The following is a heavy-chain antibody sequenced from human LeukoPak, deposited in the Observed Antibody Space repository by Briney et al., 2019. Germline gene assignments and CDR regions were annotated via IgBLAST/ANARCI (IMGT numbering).Heavy chain of an antibody. D-gene: IGHD1-7*01. V-gene: IGHV4-34*01. J-gene: IGHJ4*02. CDR3: ARSPGVTGTIGFDC. CDR1: GGSFSGYY. CDR2: INHSGST. Sequence: NPPQTLSLTCAVYGGSFSGYYWSWIRQPPGKGLEWIGEINHSGSTNYNPSLKTGVTISGDTSKNQFSLKLSSVTAADTAVYYCARSPGVTGTIGFDCRGQGTLVTVSS.